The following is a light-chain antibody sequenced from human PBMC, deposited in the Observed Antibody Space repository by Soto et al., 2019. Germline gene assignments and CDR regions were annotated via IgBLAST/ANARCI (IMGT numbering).Light chain of an antibody. V-gene: IGKV3-20*01. CDR1: QSVTSNY. CDR3: QQYGNLPLT. J-gene: IGKJ4*01. Sequence: EIVLTQSPGTLSLSPGERATLSCGASQSVTSNYLAWYQQKPGQAPRLLIYRVSSRATGVPDRFSGSGSGTDYTLTISRLEPEDFAVYYCQQYGNLPLTFGGGTKVDIK. CDR2: RVS.